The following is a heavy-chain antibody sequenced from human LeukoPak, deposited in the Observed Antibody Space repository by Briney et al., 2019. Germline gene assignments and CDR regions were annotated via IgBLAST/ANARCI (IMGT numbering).Heavy chain of an antibody. D-gene: IGHD2-2*01. Sequence: GGSLRLSCTASGFTFGDYAMSWVRQAPGKGLAWVGFIRSKAYGGTTEYAASVKGRFTISRDDSKSIAYLQMNSLKTEDTAVYYCTRVGVPAAMPFDYWGQGTLVTVSS. CDR1: GFTFGDYA. CDR3: TRVGVPAAMPFDY. CDR2: IRSKAYGGTT. V-gene: IGHV3-49*04. J-gene: IGHJ4*02.